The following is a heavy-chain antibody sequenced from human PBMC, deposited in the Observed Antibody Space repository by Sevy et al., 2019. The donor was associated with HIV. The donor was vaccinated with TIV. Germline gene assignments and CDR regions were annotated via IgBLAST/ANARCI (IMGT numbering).Heavy chain of an antibody. CDR2: IYYNGHT. V-gene: IGHV4-39*02. J-gene: IGHJ6*02. Sequence: SETLSLTCSVSGGTIVSSGHYWGWIRQTPGKGLEWIGSIYYNGHTYYNPSLNSRLTISIDTSKNQYSLNLSSVTAADTAIYFCAREARGYDYDYGMDVCGQGTTVTVS. D-gene: IGHD5-12*01. CDR3: AREARGYDYDYGMDV. CDR1: GGTIVSSGHY.